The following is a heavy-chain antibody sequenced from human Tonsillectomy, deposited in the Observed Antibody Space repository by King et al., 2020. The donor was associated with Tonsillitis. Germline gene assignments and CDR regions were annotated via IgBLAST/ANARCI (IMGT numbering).Heavy chain of an antibody. V-gene: IGHV4-39*01. CDR3: ARLVEWELLPDAFDF. Sequence: QLQESGPGLVKPSETLSLTCTVSGDSISSSSYSWGWLRQPPGKGLEWIGNIYYSGSAYYNPSLKSRVTIYVDTSKNEFSLKLSSVTAADSAVYYCARLVEWELLPDAFDFWGPGTMVTVSS. D-gene: IGHD1-26*01. J-gene: IGHJ3*01. CDR2: IYYSGSA. CDR1: GDSISSSSYS.